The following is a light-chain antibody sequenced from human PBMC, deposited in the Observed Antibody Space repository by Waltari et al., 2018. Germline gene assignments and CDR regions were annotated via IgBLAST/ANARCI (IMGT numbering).Light chain of an antibody. CDR3: MQGLQTPT. CDR1: QSLLHSKGFQY. J-gene: IGKJ5*01. V-gene: IGKV2-28*01. CDR2: LVS. Sequence: DIVMTQFPLSLPVTPGEPASFSCRSSQSLLHSKGFQYVVWYLQKAGQYPQLLIFLVSNRAFGVPDRFSGSGSGTHFTLIISRVEAEDIGVYYCMQGLQTPTFGQGTRLEIK.